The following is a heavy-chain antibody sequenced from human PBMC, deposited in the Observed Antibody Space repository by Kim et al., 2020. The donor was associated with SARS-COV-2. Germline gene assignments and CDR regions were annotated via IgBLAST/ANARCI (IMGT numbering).Heavy chain of an antibody. CDR3: ARRQFTSGWYYFDY. D-gene: IGHD6-19*01. J-gene: IGHJ4*02. V-gene: IGHV3-74*01. Sequence: YGDCVKGRFTISRDNAKNTLYLQMNSLTAEDTAVYYCARRQFTSGWYYFDYWGQGTLVTVSS.